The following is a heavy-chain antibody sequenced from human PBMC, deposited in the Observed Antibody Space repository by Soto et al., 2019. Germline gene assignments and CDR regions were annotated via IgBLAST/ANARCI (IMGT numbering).Heavy chain of an antibody. CDR2: IITILGIA. CDR1: GYTFTSYG. V-gene: IGHV1-69*04. CDR3: ARVSPPYRLDP. D-gene: IGHD3-16*02. Sequence: ASVKVYCKASGYTFTSYGISWVRQAPGQGLEWMGRIITILGIANYAQKFQGRVTITADKSTSTAYMELSSLRSEDTALYYCARVSPPYRLDPWGQGTLVTVSS. J-gene: IGHJ5*02.